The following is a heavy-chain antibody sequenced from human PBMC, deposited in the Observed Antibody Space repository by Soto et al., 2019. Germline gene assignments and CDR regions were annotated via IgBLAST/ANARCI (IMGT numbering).Heavy chain of an antibody. CDR2: IKQDGSEK. D-gene: IGHD3-9*01. J-gene: IGHJ3*02. CDR3: ARDYPSPTYYDILTGYSDAFDI. CDR1: GFTFSSYW. V-gene: IGHV3-7*01. Sequence: GGSLRLSCAASGFTFSSYWMSWVRQAPGKGLEWVANIKQDGSEKYYVDSVKGRFTISRDNAKNSLYLQMNSLRAEDTAVYYCARDYPSPTYYDILTGYSDAFDIWGQGTMVTVSS.